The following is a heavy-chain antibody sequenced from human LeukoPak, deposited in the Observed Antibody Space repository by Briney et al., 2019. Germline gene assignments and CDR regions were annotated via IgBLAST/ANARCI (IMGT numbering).Heavy chain of an antibody. D-gene: IGHD3-22*01. CDR3: AMSIYDISDYSLSGAFDI. CDR2: ISHSGNT. CDR1: GGSFSGYY. J-gene: IGHJ3*02. V-gene: IGHV4-34*01. Sequence: PSETLSLTCAVYGGSFSGYYWSWVRQPPGKGLEWIGEISHSGNTNYNPSLKSRVTISLDTSKKQFFLRLSSVTAADTAVYYCAMSIYDISDYSLSGAFDIWGQGTMVTVSS.